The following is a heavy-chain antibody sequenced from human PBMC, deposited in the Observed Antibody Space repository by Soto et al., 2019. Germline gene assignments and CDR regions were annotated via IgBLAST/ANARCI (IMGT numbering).Heavy chain of an antibody. CDR1: GFIFSDHY. V-gene: IGHV3-72*01. D-gene: IGHD2-8*01. CDR3: ARGDDYNDGVYASDI. Sequence: EVQMVESGGGLVQPGRSLKLSCAASGFIFSDHYMDWVRQAPGKGLEWVGRIRDKANSYTTEYAASVKGRFTISRDDSKNSLYLQMNSLKTEDTAVYYCARGDDYNDGVYASDIWGQGTMVTVSS. CDR2: IRDKANSYTT. J-gene: IGHJ3*02.